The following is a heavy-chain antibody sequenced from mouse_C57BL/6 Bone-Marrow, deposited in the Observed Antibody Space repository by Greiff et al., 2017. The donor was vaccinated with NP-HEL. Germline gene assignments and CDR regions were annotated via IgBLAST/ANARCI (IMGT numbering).Heavy chain of an antibody. V-gene: IGHV5-6*01. J-gene: IGHJ3*01. D-gene: IGHD3-2*02. CDR2: ISSGGSYT. Sequence: EVMLVESGGDLVKPGGSLKLSCAASGFTFSSYGMSWVRQTPDKRLEWVATISSGGSYTYYPDSVKGRFTISRDNAKNTLYLQLSSLKSEDTAMYYCARLDSSGYDWFAYWGQGTLVTVSA. CDR1: GFTFSSYG. CDR3: ARLDSSGYDWFAY.